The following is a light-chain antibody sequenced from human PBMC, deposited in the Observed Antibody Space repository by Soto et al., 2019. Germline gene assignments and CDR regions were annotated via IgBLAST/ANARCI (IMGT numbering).Light chain of an antibody. Sequence: EIVLTQSPATLSLSPGERATLSCRASQSVSNFLAWYQQKPGQAPRLLISDASNRATGIPGRFRGSGSGTDSRLTISSLEPEDFAVYYCQQRSNWPWTFGQGTKVEIK. V-gene: IGKV3-11*01. CDR3: QQRSNWPWT. J-gene: IGKJ1*01. CDR1: QSVSNF. CDR2: DAS.